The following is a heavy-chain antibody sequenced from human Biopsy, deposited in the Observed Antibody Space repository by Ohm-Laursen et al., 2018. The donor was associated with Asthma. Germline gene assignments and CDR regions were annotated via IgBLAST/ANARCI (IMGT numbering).Heavy chain of an antibody. CDR3: ARCQVGYSSGWSLLLKKIYYSGMDV. CDR1: RGTLSNFA. J-gene: IGHJ6*02. D-gene: IGHD6-19*01. Sequence: SVKPSCKAPRGTLSNFAISWGRQAAGQRLEWLGGNMTVFGTKNHAQKFQGRVTITADESTSTAYMEVTSLRSEDTAIYYCARCQVGYSSGWSLLLKKIYYSGMDVWGQGTAVTVSS. CDR2: NMTVFGTK. V-gene: IGHV1-69*13.